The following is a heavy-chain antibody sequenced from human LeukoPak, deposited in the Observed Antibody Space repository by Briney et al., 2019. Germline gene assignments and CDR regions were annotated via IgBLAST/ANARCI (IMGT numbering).Heavy chain of an antibody. Sequence: SETLSLTCTVSGGSISNYYWSWMWQPAGKGLEWIGRIYTSGSTDYNPSLKSRVTMSVDTSKNQFSLKLSSVTAADTAVYYCARDRRGSTVTYYYYMDVWGKGTSVTVSS. CDR2: IYTSGST. CDR1: GGSISNYY. J-gene: IGHJ6*03. CDR3: ARDRRGSTVTYYYYMDV. V-gene: IGHV4-4*07. D-gene: IGHD4-17*01.